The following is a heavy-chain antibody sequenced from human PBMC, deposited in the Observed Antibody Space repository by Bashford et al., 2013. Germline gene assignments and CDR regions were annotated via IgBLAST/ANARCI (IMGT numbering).Heavy chain of an antibody. Sequence: GSLRLSCTASGFTFNKYGIHWVRQSPGKGLEWVAFISDDGNSDYYRDSVKGRFTISRDNSKNTVFLQMNSLTPEDTAFYYCAKDWYDSRGYTIQGAYDIWGQAQWSPSPQ. CDR2: ISDDGNSD. V-gene: IGHV3-30*18. CDR3: AKDWYDSRGYTIQGAYDI. D-gene: IGHD3-22*01. CDR1: GFTFNKYG. J-gene: IGHJ3*02.